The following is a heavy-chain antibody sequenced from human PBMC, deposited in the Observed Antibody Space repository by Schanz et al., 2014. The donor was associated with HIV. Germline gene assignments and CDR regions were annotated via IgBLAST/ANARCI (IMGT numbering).Heavy chain of an antibody. CDR2: IGSGGGNK. CDR1: GFTFSSYG. J-gene: IGHJ4*02. D-gene: IGHD4-17*01. V-gene: IGHV3-21*06. CDR3: ARDLHDYGDARTDY. Sequence: LESGGGLVQPGGSLRLSWAASGFTFSSYGMNWVRQAPGKGLEWVSSIGSGGGNKYYADSVNGRFTISRENAKNSLHLQMSRLGAEDTAVYYCARDLHDYGDARTDYWGQGTLVTVSS.